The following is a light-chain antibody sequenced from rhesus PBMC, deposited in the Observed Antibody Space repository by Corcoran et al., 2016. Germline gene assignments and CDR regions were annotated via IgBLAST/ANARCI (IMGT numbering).Light chain of an antibody. CDR3: QQYNNWNS. CDR1: QSVSSY. V-gene: IGKV3S9*01. Sequence: EIVMTQSPATLSLSPGERATLSCRASQSVSSYVDWYTQKPEQAPRLLSYGASSRATGIPDRFSGRGSGTDFTISISSLEPEDVGVYYCQQYNNWNSFGQGTKVEIK. J-gene: IGKJ2*01. CDR2: GAS.